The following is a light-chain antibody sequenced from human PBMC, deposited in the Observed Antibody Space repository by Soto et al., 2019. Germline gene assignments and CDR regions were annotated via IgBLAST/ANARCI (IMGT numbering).Light chain of an antibody. J-gene: IGKJ1*01. V-gene: IGKV2-40*01. Sequence: DIVMTQTPVSLSVTPGEPASISCRSSQTLFDSDDGNAYLDWYLQKPGQSPQLLIYRISSRAPGVPDRFSGSGSGTDFTLKISRVEDGDVGVFYCLQSKDFPWTFGQGTKVDIK. CDR1: QTLFDSDDGNAY. CDR3: LQSKDFPWT. CDR2: RIS.